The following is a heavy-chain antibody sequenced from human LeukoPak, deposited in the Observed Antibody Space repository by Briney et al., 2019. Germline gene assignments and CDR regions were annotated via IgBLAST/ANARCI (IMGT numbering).Heavy chain of an antibody. CDR3: AKDTQGMAGGFDY. Sequence: GGSLRLSCAASGFTFDDYAMHWVRQAPGKGLEWVSGINWNSGTIGYADSVKGRFTISRDNAKNSLYLQVSSLRTEDTALYYCAKDTQGMAGGFDYWGQGTLVTVSS. D-gene: IGHD4-23*01. J-gene: IGHJ4*02. CDR1: GFTFDDYA. V-gene: IGHV3-9*01. CDR2: INWNSGTI.